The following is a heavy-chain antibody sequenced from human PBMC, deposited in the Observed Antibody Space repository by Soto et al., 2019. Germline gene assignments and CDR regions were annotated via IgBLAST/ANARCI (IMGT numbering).Heavy chain of an antibody. CDR1: GYTFTNYW. J-gene: IGHJ6*02. CDR2: IYPGDSDT. Sequence: EVQLVQSGAEVKKPGEALKISCKGSGYTFTNYWIGWVRQMPGKGLEWMGIIYPGDSDTKYNPSFHGQVTISADKSITTTYRRWTSLKASDPAIYYCAASIFYYGMDVWGQGTTVTVSS. V-gene: IGHV5-51*01. CDR3: AASIFYYGMDV.